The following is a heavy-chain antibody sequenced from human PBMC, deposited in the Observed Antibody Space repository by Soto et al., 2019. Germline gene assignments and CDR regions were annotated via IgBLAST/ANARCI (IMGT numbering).Heavy chain of an antibody. V-gene: IGHV4-34*01. CDR3: ARFTATAMFFDY. CDR2: INHGGST. J-gene: IGHJ4*02. CDR1: GGSFSGYY. Sequence: SETLSLTCAVYGGSFSGYYWSWIRQPPGKGLEWIGEINHGGSTNYNPSLKSRVTISVDTSKNQFSLKLSSVTAADTAVYYCARFTATAMFFDYWGQGTLVTVSS. D-gene: IGHD2-2*01.